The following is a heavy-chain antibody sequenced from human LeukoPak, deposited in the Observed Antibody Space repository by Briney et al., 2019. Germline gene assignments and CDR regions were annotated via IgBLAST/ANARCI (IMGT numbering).Heavy chain of an antibody. D-gene: IGHD3-22*01. Sequence: ASVKVSCKASGYTFTSYYINWVRQAPGQGLEWMGWINPNSGSTNYAQKFQGRVTMTRDTSISTAYMELSRLRSDDTAVYYCATDLPSYYYDSSGYQGFDYWGQGTLVTVSS. CDR2: INPNSGST. CDR1: GYTFTSYY. J-gene: IGHJ4*02. V-gene: IGHV1-2*02. CDR3: ATDLPSYYYDSSGYQGFDY.